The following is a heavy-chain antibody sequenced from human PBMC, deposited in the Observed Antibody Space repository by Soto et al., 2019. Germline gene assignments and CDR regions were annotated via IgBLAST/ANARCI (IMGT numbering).Heavy chain of an antibody. V-gene: IGHV4-30-4*01. Sequence: SETLSLTCTVSGGSISSGDYYWSWIRQPPGKGLEWIGYIYYSGSTYYNPSLKSRVTISVDTSKNQFSLKLSSVTAADTAVYYCARYSYGFFSWARKENWFDPWGQGTRVTVSS. CDR2: IYYSGST. CDR3: ARYSYGFFSWARKENWFDP. CDR1: GGSISSGDYY. D-gene: IGHD5-18*01. J-gene: IGHJ5*02.